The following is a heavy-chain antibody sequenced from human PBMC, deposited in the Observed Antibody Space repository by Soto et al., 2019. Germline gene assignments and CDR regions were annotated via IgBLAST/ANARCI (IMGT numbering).Heavy chain of an antibody. CDR3: AREKGYCSSTSCSPKANNWFDP. D-gene: IGHD2-2*01. CDR2: INPSGGST. Sequence: ASVKVSCKASGYTFTSYYMHWVQQAPGQGLEWMGIINPSGGSTSYAQKFQGRVTMTRDTSTSTVYMEPSSLRSEDTAVYYCAREKGYCSSTSCSPKANNWFDPWGQGTLVTVSS. J-gene: IGHJ5*02. CDR1: GYTFTSYY. V-gene: IGHV1-46*01.